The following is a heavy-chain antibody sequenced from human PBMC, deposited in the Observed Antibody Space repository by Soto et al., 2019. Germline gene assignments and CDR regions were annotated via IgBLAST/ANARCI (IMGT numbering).Heavy chain of an antibody. CDR3: ARAKGYCSGVSCYLSWFDP. J-gene: IGHJ5*02. D-gene: IGHD2-15*01. V-gene: IGHV1-18*01. CDR2: ISPYNGNT. CDR1: GYTFTSYG. Sequence: QVQLVQSGAEVKKPGASVKVSCKASGYTFTSYGITWVRQAPGQGLEWMGWISPYNGNTNYAQKVQGRVIMTTDRSTSTAFMELRSLRSDDTAVYYCARAKGYCSGVSCYLSWFDPWGQGALVTVSS.